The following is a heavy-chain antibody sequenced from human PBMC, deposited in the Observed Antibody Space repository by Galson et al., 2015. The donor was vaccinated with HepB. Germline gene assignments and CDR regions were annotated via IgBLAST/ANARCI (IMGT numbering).Heavy chain of an antibody. Sequence: ETLSLPCAVYGGSFSGYYWSWIRQPPGKGLEWIGEINHSGSTNYNPSLKSRVTISVDTSKNQFSLKLSSVTAADTAVYYCARGALDYWGQGTLVTVSS. CDR2: INHSGST. CDR1: GGSFSGYY. CDR3: ARGALDY. V-gene: IGHV4-34*01. J-gene: IGHJ4*02.